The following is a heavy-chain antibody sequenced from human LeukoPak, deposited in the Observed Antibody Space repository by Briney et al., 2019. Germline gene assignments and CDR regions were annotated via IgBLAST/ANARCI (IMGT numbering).Heavy chain of an antibody. D-gene: IGHD5-12*01. CDR1: GYTFTGYY. V-gene: IGHV1-2*02. Sequence: ASVNVSRKASGYTFTGYYMHWVRPAPGQGLAWMGWINPNSGGTNYAQKFQGRVTMTRDTSISTAYMELSRLRSDDTAVYYCARGEASGYDSGDYWGQGTLVTVSS. CDR2: INPNSGGT. CDR3: ARGEASGYDSGDY. J-gene: IGHJ4*02.